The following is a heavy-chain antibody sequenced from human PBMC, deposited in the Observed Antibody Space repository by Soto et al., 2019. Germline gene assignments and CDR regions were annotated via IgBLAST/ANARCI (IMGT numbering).Heavy chain of an antibody. J-gene: IGHJ4*02. CDR2: ISYDGSNK. Sequence: GSLRLSCAASGFTFSSYAMHWVRQAPGKGLEWVAVISYDGSNKYYADSVKGRFTISRDNSKNTLYLQMNSLRAEDTAVYYCARSRGGGIFGVVKGPHDYWGQGTLVTVSS. CDR1: GFTFSSYA. CDR3: ARSRGGGIFGVVKGPHDY. D-gene: IGHD3-3*01. V-gene: IGHV3-30-3*01.